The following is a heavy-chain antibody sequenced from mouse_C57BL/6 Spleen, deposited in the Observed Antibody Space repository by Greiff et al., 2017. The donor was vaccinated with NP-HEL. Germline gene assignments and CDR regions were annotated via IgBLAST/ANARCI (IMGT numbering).Heavy chain of an antibody. CDR1: GYTFTSYG. J-gene: IGHJ4*01. D-gene: IGHD2-3*01. V-gene: IGHV1-81*01. CDR2: IYPRSGNT. Sequence: VQLQQSGAELARPGASVKLSCKASGYTFTSYGISWVKQRTGQGLEWIGEIYPRSGNTYYNEKFKGKATLTADKSSSTAYMELRSLTSEDSAVYCCAREEIGRWLLGYAMDYWGQGTSVTVSS. CDR3: AREEIGRWLLGYAMDY.